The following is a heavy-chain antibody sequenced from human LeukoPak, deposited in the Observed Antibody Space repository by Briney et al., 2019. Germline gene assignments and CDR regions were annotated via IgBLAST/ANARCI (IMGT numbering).Heavy chain of an antibody. V-gene: IGHV1-69*13. CDR1: GGTFSSYA. D-gene: IGHD1-26*01. J-gene: IGHJ3*02. CDR3: ARESPRMGATRSAFDI. Sequence: SVKVSFTASGGTFSSYAISWVRQAPGQGLEWMGGIIPIFGTANYAQKFLGRVTITADESTSTAYMELSSLRSEDTAVYYCARESPRMGATRSAFDIWGQGTMVTVSS. CDR2: IIPIFGTA.